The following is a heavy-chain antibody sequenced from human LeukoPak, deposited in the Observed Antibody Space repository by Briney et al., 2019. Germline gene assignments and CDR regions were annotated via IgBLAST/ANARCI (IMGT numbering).Heavy chain of an antibody. J-gene: IGHJ4*02. V-gene: IGHV4-34*01. CDR1: GGSFSGYY. CDR2: INHSGST. CDR3: ASVGGERWLQF. D-gene: IGHD5-24*01. Sequence: SETLSLTCAVHGGSFSGYYWSWIRQPPGKGLEWIGEINHSGSTNYNPSLKSRVTISVDTSKNQFSLKLSSVTAADTAVYYCASVGGERWLQFWGQGTLVTVSS.